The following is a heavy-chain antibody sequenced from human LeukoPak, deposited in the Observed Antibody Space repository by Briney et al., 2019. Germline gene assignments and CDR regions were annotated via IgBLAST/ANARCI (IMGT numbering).Heavy chain of an antibody. CDR2: INTNSGNT. CDR3: ARVYGDPDH. J-gene: IGHJ5*02. Sequence: VASVKVSCKASGYTFTSYDINWVRQATGQGPEWMGWINTNSGNTGYAQKFQGRATMTRDTSINTAYMELTGLRSEDTAMYYCARVYGDPDHWGQGTLVTVSS. D-gene: IGHD4-17*01. V-gene: IGHV1-8*01. CDR1: GYTFTSYD.